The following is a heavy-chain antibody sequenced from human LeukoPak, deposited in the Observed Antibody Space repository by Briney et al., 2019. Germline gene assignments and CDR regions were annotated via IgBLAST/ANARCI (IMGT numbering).Heavy chain of an antibody. CDR1: GYTFTSYY. D-gene: IGHD1-26*01. V-gene: IGHV1-69*06. Sequence: GASVKVSCKASGYTFTSYYMHWVRQAPGQGLEWMGGIIPISDTANDAQKFKGRVTITADKSTSTVYMELSSLRSEDTAVYYCAREDDTGRYMGDDAFDIWGQGTMVTVSS. CDR3: AREDDTGRYMGDDAFDI. CDR2: IIPISDTA. J-gene: IGHJ3*02.